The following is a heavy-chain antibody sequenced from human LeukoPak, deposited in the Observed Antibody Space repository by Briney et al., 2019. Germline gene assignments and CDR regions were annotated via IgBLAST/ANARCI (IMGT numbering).Heavy chain of an antibody. CDR1: GFSVSNTY. CDR2: IKQDGSEK. V-gene: IGHV3-7*03. Sequence: GGSLRLSCAVSGFSVSNTYMNWVRQAPGKGLEWVANIKQDGSEKYYVDSVKGRFTISRDDAKNSLYLQMNSLRAEDTAVYYCARGIMGSGYYPDAFDIWGQGTMVTVSS. D-gene: IGHD3-22*01. CDR3: ARGIMGSGYYPDAFDI. J-gene: IGHJ3*02.